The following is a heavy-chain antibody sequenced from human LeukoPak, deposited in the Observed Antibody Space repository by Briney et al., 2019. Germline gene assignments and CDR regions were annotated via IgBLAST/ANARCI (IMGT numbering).Heavy chain of an antibody. CDR1: GGTFSSYA. Sequence: ASVKVSCKGSGGTFSSYAISWVRQARGQGLEWMGGIIPICSTANYAQKFQGRVTITADKSTSTADMELSSLRSEDTAAYYCARVGSRSWYVGWFDPWGQGTLVTVSS. D-gene: IGHD6-13*01. V-gene: IGHV1-69*06. CDR2: IIPICSTA. CDR3: ARVGSRSWYVGWFDP. J-gene: IGHJ5*02.